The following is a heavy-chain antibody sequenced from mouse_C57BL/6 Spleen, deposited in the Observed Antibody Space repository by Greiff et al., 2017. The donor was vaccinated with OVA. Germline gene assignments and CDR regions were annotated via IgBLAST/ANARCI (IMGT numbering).Heavy chain of an antibody. D-gene: IGHD1-1*01. CDR2: IHPNSGST. V-gene: IGHV1-64*01. Sequence: VQLQQPGAELVKPGASVKLSCKASGYTFTSYWMHWVQQRPGQGLEWIGMIHPNSGSTNYNEKFKSKATLTLDKSSSTSYMQLSSMTSEDSAFYYGARNYYGSSYGYWGQGTTLTVSS. CDR3: ARNYYGSSYGY. J-gene: IGHJ2*01. CDR1: GYTFTSYW.